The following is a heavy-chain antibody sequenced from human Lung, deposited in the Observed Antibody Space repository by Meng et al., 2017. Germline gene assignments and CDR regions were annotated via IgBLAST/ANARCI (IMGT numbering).Heavy chain of an antibody. Sequence: QVLRLQTGPEVKKTGAAVRGSCKASAYAFGSYGISWVRQAPGQGLEWMGWVVNYRDTYPAPKFQHRVTMTTDTLTNTVFMELRSLTPDDTAVYYCVRGTPGRSYCGYWGQGTLVTSPQ. CDR2: VVNYRDT. CDR3: VRGTPGRSYCGY. V-gene: IGHV1-18*01. D-gene: IGHD3-10*01. J-gene: IGHJ4*02. CDR1: AYAFGSYG.